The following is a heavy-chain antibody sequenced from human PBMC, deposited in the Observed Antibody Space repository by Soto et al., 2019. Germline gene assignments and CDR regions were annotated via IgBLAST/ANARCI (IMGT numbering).Heavy chain of an antibody. D-gene: IGHD6-6*01. J-gene: IGHJ5*02. CDR1: GFTFSNAW. V-gene: IGHV3-15*01. CDR2: IKSKTDGGTT. CDR3: TTEGSFGSSYQYNWFDP. Sequence: EVQLVESGGGLVKPGGSLRLSCAASGFTFSNAWMSWVRQAPGKGLEWVGRIKSKTDGGTTDYAAPVKGRFTISRDDSKNTLYLQMNSLKTEDTAVYYCTTEGSFGSSYQYNWFDPWGQGTLVTVSS.